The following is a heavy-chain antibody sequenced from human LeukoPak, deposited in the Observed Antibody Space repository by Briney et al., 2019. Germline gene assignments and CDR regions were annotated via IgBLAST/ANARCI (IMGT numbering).Heavy chain of an antibody. Sequence: GGSLRLSCAASGFTFSTYAMTWVRQAPVKGLEWVSTLSNTGATTYYADSVKGRFTISRDNSKNTVYLQMNRLGAEDTAVYYCAKPYGYFDYWGQGTLVTVSS. CDR3: AKPYGYFDY. D-gene: IGHD4-17*01. V-gene: IGHV3-23*01. CDR2: LSNTGATT. J-gene: IGHJ4*02. CDR1: GFTFSTYA.